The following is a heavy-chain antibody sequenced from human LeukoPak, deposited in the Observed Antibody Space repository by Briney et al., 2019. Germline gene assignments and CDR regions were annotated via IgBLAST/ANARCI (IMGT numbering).Heavy chain of an antibody. CDR3: ARDPCSGGSCYSPYYYYYYMDV. J-gene: IGHJ6*03. V-gene: IGHV1-69*04. CDR1: GDTFSNYD. Sequence: GSSVKVSCKASGDTFSNYDVTWVRQAPGQGLEWMGRIIPVLDTAKYAQNFQGRVTITADKSTSTAYMELSSLRSEDTAVYYCARDPCSGGSCYSPYYYYYYMDVWGKGTTVTVSS. D-gene: IGHD2-15*01. CDR2: IIPVLDTA.